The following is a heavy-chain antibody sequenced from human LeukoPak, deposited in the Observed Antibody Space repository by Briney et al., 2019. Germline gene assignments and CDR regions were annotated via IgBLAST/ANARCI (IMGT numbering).Heavy chain of an antibody. V-gene: IGHV3-23*01. D-gene: IGHD3-10*01. J-gene: IGHJ4*02. CDR1: GISFRNYA. CDR3: ARASWVSDPDAVR. CDR2: LRGNDET. Sequence: GSLRLSCAASGISFRNYAMSWVRQAPARGPEWVSSLRGNDETFYADSVKGRFTLSRDDSRNTVYLQLNNLRVEDTAIYYCARASWVSDPDAVRWGQGTQVTVSS.